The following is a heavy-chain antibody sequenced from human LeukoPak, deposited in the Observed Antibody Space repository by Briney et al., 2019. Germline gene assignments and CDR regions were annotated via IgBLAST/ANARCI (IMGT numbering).Heavy chain of an antibody. CDR3: AKDPYRTSYPDSGTLNLPDY. Sequence: ASVKVSCKASGYTFTGYYMHWVRQAPGQGLEWMGWINPNSGGTNYAQKFQGRVTMTRDTSISTAYMELSRLRSDDTAVYYCAKDPYRTSYPDSGTLNLPDYWGQGTLVTVSS. CDR1: GYTFTGYY. D-gene: IGHD3-10*01. CDR2: INPNSGGT. J-gene: IGHJ4*02. V-gene: IGHV1-2*02.